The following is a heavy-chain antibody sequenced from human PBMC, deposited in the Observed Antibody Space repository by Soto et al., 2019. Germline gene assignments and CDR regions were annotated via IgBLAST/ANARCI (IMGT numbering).Heavy chain of an antibody. V-gene: IGHV3-74*01. J-gene: IGHJ5*02. D-gene: IGHD6-13*01. CDR2: INSDGSST. CDR3: ARDGGQYSSSWYKSNDWFDP. CDR1: GFTFSSYW. Sequence: EVQLVESGGGLVQPGGSLRLSCAASGFTFSSYWMHWVRQAPGKGLVWVSRINSDGSSTSYADSVKGRFTISRDNAKNTLYLQMNSLRAEDTAVYYCARDGGQYSSSWYKSNDWFDPWGQGTLVTVSS.